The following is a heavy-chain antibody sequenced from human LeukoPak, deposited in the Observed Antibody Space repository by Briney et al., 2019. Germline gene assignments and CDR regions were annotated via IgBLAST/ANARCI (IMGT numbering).Heavy chain of an antibody. CDR3: ARESRYNWNDD. CDR1: GYTFTDYY. CDR2: INPKSGGT. J-gene: IGHJ5*02. V-gene: IGHV1-2*02. Sequence: GASAKVSCKASGYTFTDYYMHWVRQAPGQGLEWMGWINPKSGGTNFAQKFQGRVTMTRDTSISTAYMELSRLTSDDTAVYFCARESRYNWNDDWGQGTLVTVSS. D-gene: IGHD1-14*01.